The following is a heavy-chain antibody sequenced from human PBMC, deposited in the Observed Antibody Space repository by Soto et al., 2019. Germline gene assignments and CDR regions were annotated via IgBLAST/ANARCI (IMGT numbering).Heavy chain of an antibody. V-gene: IGHV1-69*13. CDR1: GGTFSNYA. Sequence: ASVKVSCKASGGTFSNYAISWVRQAPGQGLEWMGGIIPIFPTAYYAQNFQDRATISADESTETAYMELSSLRSEDTAVYYCARDGNYDILTGLFDFWGQGTLVTVSS. J-gene: IGHJ4*02. CDR3: ARDGNYDILTGLFDF. D-gene: IGHD3-9*01. CDR2: IIPIFPTA.